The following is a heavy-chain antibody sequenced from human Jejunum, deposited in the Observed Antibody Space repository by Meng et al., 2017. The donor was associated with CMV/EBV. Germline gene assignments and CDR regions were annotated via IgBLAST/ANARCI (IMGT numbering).Heavy chain of an antibody. J-gene: IGHJ5*02. CDR3: AREGKSGRSGEYYSDGPSDS. CDR1: YA. CDR2: IISRYGTA. V-gene: IGHV1-69*06. Sequence: YAICWVRQAPGQGLEWMGEIISRYGTANYAQKFQDRVTITADKSTSTAYMELSRLTVEDTAVYYCAREGKSGRSGEYYSDGPSDSWGQGTLVTVSS. D-gene: IGHD3-16*01.